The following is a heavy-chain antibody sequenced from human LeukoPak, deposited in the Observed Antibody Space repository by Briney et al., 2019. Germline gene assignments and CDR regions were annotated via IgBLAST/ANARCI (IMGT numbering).Heavy chain of an antibody. J-gene: IGHJ4*02. CDR1: GFTFSSYS. CDR2: ISSSSSYI. Sequence: GGSLRLSCAASGFTFSSYSMNWVRQAPGKGLEWVSSISSSSSYIYYADSVKGRFTISRDNAKNSLYLQMNSLRAEDTAVYYCARGDVDIVATIPYYFDYWGQGTLVTVSS. V-gene: IGHV3-21*01. CDR3: ARGDVDIVATIPYYFDY. D-gene: IGHD5-12*01.